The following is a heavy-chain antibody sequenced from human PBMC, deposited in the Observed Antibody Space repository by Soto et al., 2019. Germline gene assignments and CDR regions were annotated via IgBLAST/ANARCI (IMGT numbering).Heavy chain of an antibody. CDR1: GFTVSSNY. Sequence: GESLKISCAASGFTVSSNYMSWVRQAPGKGLEWVSVIYSGGSTYYADSVKGRFTISRHNSKNTLYLQMNSLRAEDTAVYYCARGPPYYYGSGSYLYYYYYYMDVWGKGTTVTVSS. J-gene: IGHJ6*03. CDR2: IYSGGST. CDR3: ARGPPYYYGSGSYLYYYYYYMDV. D-gene: IGHD3-10*01. V-gene: IGHV3-53*04.